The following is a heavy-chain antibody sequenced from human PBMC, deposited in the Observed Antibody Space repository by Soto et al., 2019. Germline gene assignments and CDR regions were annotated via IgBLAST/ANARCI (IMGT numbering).Heavy chain of an antibody. CDR2: ISGSGGST. Sequence: GSLRLSCAASGFTFSSYAMSWVRQAPGKGLEWVSAISGSGGSTYYADSVKGRFTISRDNSKNTLYLQMNSLRAEDTAVYYCAKGGRQWPSKGYFDYWGQGTLVTVSS. J-gene: IGHJ4*02. V-gene: IGHV3-23*01. CDR1: GFTFSSYA. D-gene: IGHD6-19*01. CDR3: AKGGRQWPSKGYFDY.